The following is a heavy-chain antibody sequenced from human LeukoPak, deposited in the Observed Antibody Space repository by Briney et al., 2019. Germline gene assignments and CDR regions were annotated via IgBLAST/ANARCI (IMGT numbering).Heavy chain of an antibody. V-gene: IGHV3-11*01. CDR1: GFTFSDYY. CDR3: ARAQTYGDSRLLLDY. CDR2: ISSSGSTI. J-gene: IGHJ4*02. Sequence: GGSLRLSCAASGFTFSDYYMSWIRQAPGKGLEWVSYISSSGSTIYYADSVKGRFTISRDNAKNSQYLQMNSLSVEDTALYYCARAQTYGDSRLLLDYWGQGTLVTVSS. D-gene: IGHD4-17*01.